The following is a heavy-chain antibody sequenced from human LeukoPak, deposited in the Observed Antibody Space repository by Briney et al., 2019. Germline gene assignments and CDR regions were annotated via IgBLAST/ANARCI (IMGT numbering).Heavy chain of an antibody. V-gene: IGHV3-30*18. J-gene: IGHJ4*02. CDR1: GCTFSSYG. D-gene: IGHD1-26*01. CDR2: ISYDGSNK. Sequence: GRSLRLSCAASGCTFSSYGMHWVRQAPGKGLEWVAVISYDGSNKYYADSVKGRFTISRDNSKNTLYLQMNSLRAEDTAVYYCAKEIQWELLSAFDYWGQGTLVTVSS. CDR3: AKEIQWELLSAFDY.